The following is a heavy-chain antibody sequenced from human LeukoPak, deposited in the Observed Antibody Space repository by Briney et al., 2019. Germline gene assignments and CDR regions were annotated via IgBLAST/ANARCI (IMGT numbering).Heavy chain of an antibody. V-gene: IGHV3-66*01. D-gene: IGHD3-3*01. CDR2: IYTDGGT. J-gene: IGHJ4*02. CDR3: ARDDGVGTNLGFDY. CDR1: GFTVSTNY. Sequence: GGSLRLSCAGSGFTVSTNYMSWVRRAPGKGLEWVSAIYTDGGTYYADSVKGRFTISRDTSKNTLYLQMNSLTVEDTAVYYCARDDGVGTNLGFDYWGQGTLVTVSS.